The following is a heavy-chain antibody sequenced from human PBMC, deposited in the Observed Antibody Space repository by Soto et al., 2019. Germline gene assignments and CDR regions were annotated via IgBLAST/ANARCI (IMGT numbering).Heavy chain of an antibody. J-gene: IGHJ3*02. CDR2: IYSGGST. Sequence: GGSLRLSCAASGFTVSSNYMSWIRQAPGKGLEWVSVIYSGGSTYYADSVKGRFTISRDNSKNTLYLQMNSLRAEDTAVYYCASRPYGSNAFDIWGQGTMVTVSS. CDR1: GFTVSSNY. CDR3: ASRPYGSNAFDI. D-gene: IGHD3-10*01. V-gene: IGHV3-66*01.